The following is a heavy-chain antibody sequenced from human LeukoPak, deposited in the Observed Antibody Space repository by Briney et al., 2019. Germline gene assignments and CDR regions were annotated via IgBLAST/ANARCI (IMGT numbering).Heavy chain of an antibody. D-gene: IGHD6-13*01. Sequence: GGSLRLSCAASGFTFSSYSMNWVRQAPEKGLEWVSSISSSSSYIYYADSVKGRFTISRDNAKNSLYLQMNSLRVEDTAVYYCARDFAAGNSWYYFDYWGQGTLVTVSS. CDR3: ARDFAAGNSWYYFDY. J-gene: IGHJ4*02. CDR1: GFTFSSYS. V-gene: IGHV3-21*01. CDR2: ISSSSSYI.